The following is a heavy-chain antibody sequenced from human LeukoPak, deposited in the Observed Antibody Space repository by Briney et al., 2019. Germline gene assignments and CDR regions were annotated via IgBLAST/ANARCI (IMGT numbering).Heavy chain of an antibody. CDR2: ISAYNGNT. CDR1: GYTFTSYG. CDR3: ARDGALGVYCSNTSCYNGLGGWFDP. V-gene: IGHV1-18*01. J-gene: IGHJ5*02. Sequence: GASVKVSCKASGYTFTSYGISWVRQAPGQGLEWMGWISAYNGNTNYAQKLQGRVTMTTDTSTSTAYMELRSLRSDDTAVYYCARDGALGVYCSNTSCYNGLGGWFDPWGQGTLVTVSS. D-gene: IGHD2-2*02.